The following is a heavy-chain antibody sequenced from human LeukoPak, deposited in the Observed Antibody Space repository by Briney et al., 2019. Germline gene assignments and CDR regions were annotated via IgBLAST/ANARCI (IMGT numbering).Heavy chain of an antibody. CDR2: IIPIFGTA. CDR1: GGTFSSYA. V-gene: IGHV1-69*13. CDR3: ARVDSSGSGAIFDY. Sequence: SVKVSCEASGGTFSSYAISWVRQAPGQGLEWMGGIIPIFGTANYAQKFQGRVTITADESTSTAYMELSSLRSEDTAVYYCARVDSSGSGAIFDYWGQGTLVTVSS. D-gene: IGHD6-19*01. J-gene: IGHJ4*02.